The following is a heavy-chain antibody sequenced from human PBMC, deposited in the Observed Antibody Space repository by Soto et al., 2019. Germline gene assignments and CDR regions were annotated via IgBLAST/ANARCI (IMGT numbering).Heavy chain of an antibody. Sequence: EVQLVESGGGLVQPGGSLRLSCAASGFTFSDHHIDWVRQAPGKGLEWVGRSRNKAKGYTTEYAASVKGRFTISRDDSKSSLFLQMHSLTIEDTAMYYCVRDYSRGDSSAFDFWGQGTMVTVSS. CDR3: VRDYSRGDSSAFDF. V-gene: IGHV3-72*01. CDR2: SRNKAKGYTT. J-gene: IGHJ3*01. CDR1: GFTFSDHH. D-gene: IGHD3-16*01.